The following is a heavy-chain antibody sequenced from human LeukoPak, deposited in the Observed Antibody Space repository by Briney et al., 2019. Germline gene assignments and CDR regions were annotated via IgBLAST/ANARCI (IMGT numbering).Heavy chain of an antibody. V-gene: IGHV3-21*01. CDR1: GFSFSGYD. J-gene: IGHJ4*02. Sequence: GGSLRLSCSASGFSFSGYDMNWFRQAPGKGLEWISSISGRSSHVYYGDSVKGRFSISRDNAMNSVFLQMNSLGVEDTALYFCGRAFPPLRTASAGDLWGQGTLVTVSS. D-gene: IGHD3-16*01. CDR2: ISGRSSHV. CDR3: GRAFPPLRTASAGDL.